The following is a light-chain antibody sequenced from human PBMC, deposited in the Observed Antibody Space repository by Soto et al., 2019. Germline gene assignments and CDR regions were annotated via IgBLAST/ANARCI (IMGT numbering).Light chain of an antibody. J-gene: IGLJ2*01. V-gene: IGLV2-14*01. CDR2: DVS. CDR3: SSYTSGSTPVV. CDR1: SSDVGGYNY. Sequence: QSALTQPASVSGSPGQSITISCTGTSSDVGGYNYVSRYQQHPGKAPKLMIYDVSNRPSGVFNLFSGSKSVNRASLTISGLQAEDEADYYCSSYTSGSTPVVFGGGTKLTVL.